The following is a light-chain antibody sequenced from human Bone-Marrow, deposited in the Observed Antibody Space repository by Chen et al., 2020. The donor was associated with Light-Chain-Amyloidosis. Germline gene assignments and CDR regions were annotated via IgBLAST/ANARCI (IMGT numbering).Light chain of an antibody. Sequence: EIVLTQSPGTLSLSPGETATLSCRASQSVSNSYLAWYQQKPGQAPRLLIYGASSRATGIPDKFSGSGSGTDCTLNISRLEPEDFAVYYCQQYADSPRTFGQGTKVEIK. CDR1: QSVSNSY. CDR2: GAS. V-gene: IGKV3-20*01. CDR3: QQYADSPRT. J-gene: IGKJ1*01.